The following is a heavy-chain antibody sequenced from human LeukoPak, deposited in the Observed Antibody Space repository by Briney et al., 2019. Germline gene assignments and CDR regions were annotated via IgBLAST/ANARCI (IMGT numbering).Heavy chain of an antibody. D-gene: IGHD1-26*01. CDR2: ITPNSGGT. V-gene: IGHV1-2*06. J-gene: IGHJ4*02. Sequence: ASVNVFCKASGYTFTGYYMHWVRQAPGQGLEWMGRITPNSGGTNYAQKLQGRVIMTRDTSISTAYMELSRLRSDDTAVYYCARGSIVGATFDYFDYWGQGTLVTVSS. CDR3: ARGSIVGATFDYFDY. CDR1: GYTFTGYY.